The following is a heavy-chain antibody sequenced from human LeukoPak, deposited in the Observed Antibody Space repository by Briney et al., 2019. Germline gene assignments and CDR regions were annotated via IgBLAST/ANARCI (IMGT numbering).Heavy chain of an antibody. J-gene: IGHJ4*02. V-gene: IGHV1-46*01. D-gene: IGHD2-15*01. CDR3: ARGTRVGIVVVVAATGYFDY. Sequence: ASVKVSCKASGYTFTSYYMHWVRQAPGQGLEWMGIINPSDGSTSYAQKFQGRVTMTRDTSTSTVYMELSSLRSEDTAVYYCARGTRVGIVVVVAATGYFDYWGQGTLVTVSS. CDR1: GYTFTSYY. CDR2: INPSDGST.